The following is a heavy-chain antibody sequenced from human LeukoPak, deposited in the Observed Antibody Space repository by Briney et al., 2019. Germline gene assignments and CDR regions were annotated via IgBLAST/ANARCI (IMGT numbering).Heavy chain of an antibody. J-gene: IGHJ4*02. D-gene: IGHD3-10*01. V-gene: IGHV3-30-3*02. CDR3: AKNRGDSSGVF. CDR1: GFTFSSYA. CDR2: ISYDGSNK. Sequence: GGSLRLSCAASGFTFSSYAMHWVRQAPGKGLEWVAVISYDGSNKYYADSVKGRFTISRDNSKNTLYLQMNSLRAEDTAVYYCAKNRGDSSGVFGGQGTLVTVSA.